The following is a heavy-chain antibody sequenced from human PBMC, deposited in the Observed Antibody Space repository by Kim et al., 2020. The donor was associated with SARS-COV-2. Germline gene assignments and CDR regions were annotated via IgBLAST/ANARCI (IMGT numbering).Heavy chain of an antibody. D-gene: IGHD2-21*01. CDR3: VRGDKGAYDV. Sequence: GGSLRLSCAASGFNFSDYSFNWVRQAPGKGLEWISYIRFNRNYADSVEGRIAMFRDDADNSELLQKNHLNGEDTDRYFCVRGDKGAYDVCGQG. J-gene: IGHJ6*01. CDR2: IRFNR. V-gene: IGHV3-48*04. CDR1: GFNFSDYS.